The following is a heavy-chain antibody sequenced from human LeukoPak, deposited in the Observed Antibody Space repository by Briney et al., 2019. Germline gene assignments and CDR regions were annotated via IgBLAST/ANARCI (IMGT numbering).Heavy chain of an antibody. J-gene: IGHJ4*02. Sequence: SETLSLTCTVSGGSISNYYWNWIRQRPGKGLEWIGSIYYSGSTYYNPSLKSRVTISVDTSKNQFSLKLSSVTAADTAVYYCARLHDYRFDYWGQGTLVTVSS. CDR1: GGSISNYY. CDR3: ARLHDYRFDY. V-gene: IGHV4-59*05. D-gene: IGHD4-11*01. CDR2: IYYSGST.